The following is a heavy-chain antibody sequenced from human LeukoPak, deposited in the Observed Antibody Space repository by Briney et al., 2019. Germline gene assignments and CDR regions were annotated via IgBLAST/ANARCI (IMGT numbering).Heavy chain of an antibody. V-gene: IGHV3-30*02. CDR3: AKQQSKTQPWDTLSY. D-gene: IGHD5-18*01. Sequence: PGGSLRLSCAASGFTFSSYGMHWVRQAPGKGLEWVAFIRYDGSNKYYADSVKGRFTISRDNSKNTLYLQMNSLRAEDTAVYYCAKQQSKTQPWDTLSYWGQGTLVTVSS. CDR1: GFTFSSYG. J-gene: IGHJ4*02. CDR2: IRYDGSNK.